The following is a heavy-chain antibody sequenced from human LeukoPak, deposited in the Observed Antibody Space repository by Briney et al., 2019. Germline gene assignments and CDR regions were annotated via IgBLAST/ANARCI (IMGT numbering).Heavy chain of an antibody. CDR3: ARGRRLLLRSGYFDL. CDR1: GGSISSGSYY. CDR2: INHSGST. V-gene: IGHV4-39*07. D-gene: IGHD2-21*01. J-gene: IGHJ2*01. Sequence: SQTLSLTCTVSGGSISSGSYYWSWIRQPPGKGLEWIGEINHSGSTNYNPSLKSRVTISVDTSKNQFSLKLSSVTAADTAVYYCARGRRLLLRSGYFDLWGRGTLVTVSS.